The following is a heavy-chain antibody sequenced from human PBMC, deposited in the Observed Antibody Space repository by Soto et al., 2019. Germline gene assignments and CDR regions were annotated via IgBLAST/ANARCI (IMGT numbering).Heavy chain of an antibody. CDR1: GFTFSSYA. V-gene: IGHV3-23*01. CDR3: ARERGGYSGYENWFDP. J-gene: IGHJ5*02. CDR2: ISGSGATT. Sequence: GGSLRLSCAASGFTFSSYAMTWVRQAPGKGLEWVSGISGSGATTSYADSVKGRFTVSRDNSKNTLYLQMNSLRAEDTAVYYCARERGGYSGYENWFDPWGQGTLVTVSS. D-gene: IGHD5-12*01.